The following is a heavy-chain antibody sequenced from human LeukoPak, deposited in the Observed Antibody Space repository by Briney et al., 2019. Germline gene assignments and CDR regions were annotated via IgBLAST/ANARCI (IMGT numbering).Heavy chain of an antibody. Sequence: GGSLRLSCAASGFTFSTYWMNWVRQAPGKGLQWVSRINGDGSSTTYADSVKGRFTIFSDNAKNTLFLQMNSLRVDDTAVYFCARGSYSYGLRNDAFDIWGQGTMVTVSS. D-gene: IGHD5-18*01. V-gene: IGHV3-74*01. CDR2: INGDGSST. CDR3: ARGSYSYGLRNDAFDI. CDR1: GFTFSTYW. J-gene: IGHJ3*02.